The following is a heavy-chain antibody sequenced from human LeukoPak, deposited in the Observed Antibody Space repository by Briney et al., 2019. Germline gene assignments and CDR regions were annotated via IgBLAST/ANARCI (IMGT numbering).Heavy chain of an antibody. V-gene: IGHV1-2*02. CDR3: ASSHLQQLVLGWFDP. CDR2: INPNSGGT. D-gene: IGHD6-13*01. CDR1: GYTFTGYY. Sequence: ASVKVSCKASGYTFTGYYMHWVRQAPGQGLEWMGWINPNSGGTNYAQKFQGRVTMTRDTSISTAYMELSRLRSDDTAVYYCASSHLQQLVLGWFDPWGQGTLVTVSS. J-gene: IGHJ5*02.